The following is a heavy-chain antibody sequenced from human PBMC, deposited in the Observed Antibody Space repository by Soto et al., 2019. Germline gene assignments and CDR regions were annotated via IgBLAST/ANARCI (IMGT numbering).Heavy chain of an antibody. D-gene: IGHD1-1*01. CDR2: ISGSGGST. J-gene: IGHJ3*02. V-gene: IGHV3-23*01. CDR1: GFTFSSYA. CDR3: AKDMTEHDAFDI. Sequence: GGSLRLSCAASGFTFSSYAMSWVRQAPGKGLEWVSAISGSGGSTYYADSVKGRFTISRDNSKNTLYLQMNSLIAEDTAVYYCAKDMTEHDAFDIWGQGTMVTVSS.